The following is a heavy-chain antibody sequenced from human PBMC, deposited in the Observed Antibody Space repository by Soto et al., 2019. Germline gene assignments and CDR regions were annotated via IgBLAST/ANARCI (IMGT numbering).Heavy chain of an antibody. CDR1: GASLSSGSYY. CDR2: FYYTGTT. V-gene: IGHV4-61*01. CDR3: ARISYWVKDY. D-gene: IGHD2-8*02. Sequence: SETLSLTCTVSGASLSSGSYYWSWIRQPPGKGLEWIGYFYYTGTTKYNPSLESRVTISADTSKNQFSLNLTSVTAAATAVYYCARISYWVKDYWGQGALVTVSS. J-gene: IGHJ4*02.